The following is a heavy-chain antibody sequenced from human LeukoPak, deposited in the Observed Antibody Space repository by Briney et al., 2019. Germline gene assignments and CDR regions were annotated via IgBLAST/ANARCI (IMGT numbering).Heavy chain of an antibody. CDR1: GDSISSSHW. D-gene: IGHD3-10*01. CDR3: ARDGGKDYYGSGSYYPKWFDP. V-gene: IGHV4-4*02. J-gene: IGHJ5*02. CDR2: IDHRGST. Sequence: KPSGTLSLTCAVSGDSISSSHWWSWVRQPPGKGLEWIGEIDHRGSTNYNPSLKSRVTISVDKSKNHFSLNLSSVTAADTAVYYCARDGGKDYYGSGSYYPKWFDPWGQGTLVTVSS.